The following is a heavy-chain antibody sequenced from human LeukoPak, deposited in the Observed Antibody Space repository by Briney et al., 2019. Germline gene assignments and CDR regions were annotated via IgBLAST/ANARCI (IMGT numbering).Heavy chain of an antibody. Sequence: PSETXSXXCTVSGGSISSGSYYWGWIRQPAGKGREWIGRIYTSGSTNYNPSLKSRVTISVDTSKNQFSLKLSSVTAADTAVYYCARKYYDFWSGYYEGAFDIWGQGTMVTVSS. V-gene: IGHV4-61*02. CDR3: ARKYYDFWSGYYEGAFDI. D-gene: IGHD3-3*01. CDR2: IYTSGST. CDR1: GGSISSGSYY. J-gene: IGHJ3*02.